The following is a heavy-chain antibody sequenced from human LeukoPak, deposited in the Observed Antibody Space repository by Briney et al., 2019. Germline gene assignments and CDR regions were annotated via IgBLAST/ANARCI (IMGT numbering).Heavy chain of an antibody. D-gene: IGHD6-19*01. V-gene: IGHV3-20*04. Sequence: GGSLRLSCAASGFTFDDYGMSWVRPAPGKVLEWVSGINWNGGSTGYADSVKDRFTYYRDNAKNSLYLQKNSVRAEDTAVYYCARDRGAGVAVASDYWGQGTLVTVSS. CDR1: GFTFDDYG. J-gene: IGHJ4*02. CDR2: INWNGGST. CDR3: ARDRGAGVAVASDY.